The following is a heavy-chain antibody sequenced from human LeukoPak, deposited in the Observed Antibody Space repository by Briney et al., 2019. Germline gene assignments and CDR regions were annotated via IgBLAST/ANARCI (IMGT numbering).Heavy chain of an antibody. V-gene: IGHV3-23*01. CDR1: GFTFSSYA. J-gene: IGHJ4*02. CDR2: ISGSGGST. Sequence: GGSLRLSYAASGFTFSSYAMSLVRQAPRKGLEWVSAISGSGGSTYYADSVKGRFTISRDNSKNTLYLQMNSLRAEDTAVYYCANLPITARPGTFDYWGQGTLVTVSS. CDR3: ANLPITARPGTFDY. D-gene: IGHD6-6*01.